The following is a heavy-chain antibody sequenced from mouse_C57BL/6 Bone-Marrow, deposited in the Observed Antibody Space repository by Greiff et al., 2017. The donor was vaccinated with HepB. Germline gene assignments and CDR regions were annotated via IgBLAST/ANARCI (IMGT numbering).Heavy chain of an antibody. V-gene: IGHV1-26*01. CDR2: INPNNGGT. CDR1: GYTFTDYY. Sequence: VQLQQSGPELVKPGASVKISCKASGYTFTDYYMNWVKQSHGKSLEWIGDINPNNGGTSYNQKFKGKATLTVDKSSSTAYMELRSLTSEDSAVYYCARGKPAHYWGQGTTLTVSS. J-gene: IGHJ2*01. CDR3: ARGKPAHY.